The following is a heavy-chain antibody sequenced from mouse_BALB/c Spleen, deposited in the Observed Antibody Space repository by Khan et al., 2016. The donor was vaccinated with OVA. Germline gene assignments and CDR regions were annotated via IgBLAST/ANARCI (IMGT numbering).Heavy chain of an antibody. D-gene: IGHD1-1*01. CDR3: ARVNYGSRDYFDY. J-gene: IGHJ2*01. V-gene: IGHV1-9*01. CDR2: ILPGSGSS. Sequence: VQLQESGAELMKPGASVKISCKATGYTFSSYWLEWVKQRPGHGLKWIGEILPGSGSSNYNENFKGKATFTADISSKTTYMQLSRLTSEDSAVYECARVNYGSRDYFDYWGQGTTLTVSS. CDR1: GYTFSSYW.